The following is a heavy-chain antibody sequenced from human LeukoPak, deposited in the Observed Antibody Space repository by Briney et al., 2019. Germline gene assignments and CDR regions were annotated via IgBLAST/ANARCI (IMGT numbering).Heavy chain of an antibody. V-gene: IGHV4-59*08. D-gene: IGHD5-24*01. CDR1: GGSISSYY. Sequence: KSSETLSLTCTVSGGSISSYYWSWIRQPPGKGLEWIGYIYNSGSTNYNPSLKSRVTISVDTSKNQFSLKLSSVTAADTAVYYCARHGGGYSFDYWGQGTLVTVSS. CDR3: ARHGGGYSFDY. CDR2: IYNSGST. J-gene: IGHJ4*02.